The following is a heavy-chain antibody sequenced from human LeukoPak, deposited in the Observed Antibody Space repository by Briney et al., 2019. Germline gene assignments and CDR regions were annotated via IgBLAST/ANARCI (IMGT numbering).Heavy chain of an antibody. CDR2: IRYDGSNK. D-gene: IGHD6-13*01. V-gene: IGHV3-30*02. Sequence: GGSLRLSCAASGFTFSSYGMHWVRQAPGKGLEWVAFIRYDGSNKYYADSVKGRFTISRDNSKNTLYLQMNSLRAEDTAVYYCAKDEQQLVPSYFDYWGQGTLVTVSS. CDR3: AKDEQQLVPSYFDY. J-gene: IGHJ4*02. CDR1: GFTFSSYG.